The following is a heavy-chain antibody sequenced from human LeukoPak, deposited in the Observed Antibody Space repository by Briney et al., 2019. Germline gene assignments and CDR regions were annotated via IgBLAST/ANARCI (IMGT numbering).Heavy chain of an antibody. CDR1: GFTFSSYG. V-gene: IGHV3-30*18. Sequence: PGRSLRLSCAASGFTFSSYGMHWVRQAPGKGLEWVAVISYDGSNKYYADSVKGRFTISRDNSKNTLYLQMNSLRAEDTAVYYCAKDRGKYYYYGMDVWGQGTTVTVSS. CDR3: AKDRGKYYYYGMDV. D-gene: IGHD3-16*01. J-gene: IGHJ6*02. CDR2: ISYDGSNK.